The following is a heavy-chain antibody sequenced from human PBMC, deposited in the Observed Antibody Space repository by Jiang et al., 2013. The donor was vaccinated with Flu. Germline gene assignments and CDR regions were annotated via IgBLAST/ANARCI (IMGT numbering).Heavy chain of an antibody. CDR3: ARLPPSIAARRSYYYYGMDV. V-gene: IGHV1-8*01. D-gene: IGHD6-6*01. J-gene: IGHJ6*02. Sequence: SGNTGYAQKFQGRVTMTRNTSISTAYMELSSLRSEDTAVYYCARLPPSIAARRSYYYYGMDVWGQGTTVTVSS. CDR2: SGNT.